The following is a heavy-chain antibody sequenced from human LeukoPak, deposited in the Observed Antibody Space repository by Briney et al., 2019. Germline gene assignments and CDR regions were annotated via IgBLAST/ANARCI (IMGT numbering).Heavy chain of an antibody. D-gene: IGHD3-3*01. J-gene: IGHJ5*02. CDR3: ARAELWSGAGKQDNWFDP. V-gene: IGHV3-74*01. CDR2: INSDGSST. CDR1: GFTFSSYW. Sequence: SLRPSCAASGFTFSSYWMHWVRQAPGKGLVWVSRINSDGSSTSYADSVKGRFTISRDNAKNTLYLQMNSLRAEDTAVYYCARAELWSGAGKQDNWFDPWGQGTLVTVSS.